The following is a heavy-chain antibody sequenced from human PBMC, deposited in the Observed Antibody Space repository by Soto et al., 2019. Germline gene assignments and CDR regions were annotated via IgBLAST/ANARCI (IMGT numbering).Heavy chain of an antibody. J-gene: IGHJ6*02. CDR3: ARPLVAPVAGPYYYGMDV. V-gene: IGHV3-33*01. CDR2: IWYDGNTK. D-gene: IGHD6-19*01. Sequence: GGCLRLSCAASGFTFNTYGFNWVRRAPGKGLEWVAVIWYDGNTKYYADSVKGRFTISRDNLKNTLYLQMNSLTAEDTAVYYCARPLVAPVAGPYYYGMDVWGQGTTVTVSS. CDR1: GFTFNTYG.